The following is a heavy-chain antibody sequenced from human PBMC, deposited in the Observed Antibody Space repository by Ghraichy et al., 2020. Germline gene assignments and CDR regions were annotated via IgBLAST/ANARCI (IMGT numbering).Heavy chain of an antibody. Sequence: GGSLRLSCAASGFTFSSYGMHWVRQAPGKGLEWVAFIRYDGSNKYYADSVKGRFTISRDNSKNTLYLQMNSLRAEDTAVYYCAKMEEIAVAGNGYWGQGTLVTVSS. CDR1: GFTFSSYG. D-gene: IGHD6-19*01. J-gene: IGHJ4*02. V-gene: IGHV3-30*02. CDR2: IRYDGSNK. CDR3: AKMEEIAVAGNGY.